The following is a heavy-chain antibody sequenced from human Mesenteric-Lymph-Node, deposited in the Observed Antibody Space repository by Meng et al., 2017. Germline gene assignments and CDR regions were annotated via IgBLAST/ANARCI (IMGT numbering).Heavy chain of an antibody. CDR1: GYTFTGYY. V-gene: IGHV1-2*06. J-gene: IGHJ4*02. Sequence: ASVKVSCKASGYTFTGYYMHWVRQAPGQGLEWMGRINPNSGNTNCAQKFQGRVTMTRDTSISTAYLELNTLTSDDTAMYYCARDLRGGGSYYLSYWGQGTLVTVSS. CDR2: INPNSGNT. D-gene: IGHD1-26*01. CDR3: ARDLRGGGSYYLSY.